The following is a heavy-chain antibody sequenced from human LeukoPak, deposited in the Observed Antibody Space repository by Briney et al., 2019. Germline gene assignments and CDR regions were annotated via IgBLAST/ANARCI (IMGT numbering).Heavy chain of an antibody. J-gene: IGHJ6*03. V-gene: IGHV4-34*01. CDR3: ARKSGYWPYYYYYMDV. CDR1: GGSFSGYY. Sequence: SETLSLTCAVYGGSFSGYYWSWIRQPPGKGLEWIGEINHSGSTNYNPSLKSRVTISVDTPKNQFSLKLSSVTAADTAVYYCARKSGYWPYYYYYMDVWGKGTTVTVSS. D-gene: IGHD3-3*01. CDR2: INHSGST.